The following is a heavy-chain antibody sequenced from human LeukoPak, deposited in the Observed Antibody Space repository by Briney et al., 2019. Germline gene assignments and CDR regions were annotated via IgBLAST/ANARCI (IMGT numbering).Heavy chain of an antibody. CDR2: TRNRANSYTT. CDR1: GFTFSDHY. J-gene: IGHJ5*02. CDR3: TRDDGLVS. D-gene: IGHD2-8*01. Sequence: GGSLRLSCAASGFTFSDHYMDWVRQAPGKWLEWIGRTRNRANSYTTEYAAFVRGRFTISRDDSKNSLYLQMNGLKTEDTAVYYCTRDDGLVSWGQGTLVTVSS. V-gene: IGHV3-72*01.